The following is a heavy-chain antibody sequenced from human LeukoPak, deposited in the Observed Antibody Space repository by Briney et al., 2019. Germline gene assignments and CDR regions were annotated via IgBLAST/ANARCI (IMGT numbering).Heavy chain of an antibody. Sequence: GGSLRLSCAASGFTFSSYAMHWVRQAPGKGLEYVSAITSNGDKTYYGNSVKGRFTISRDNSKNTLYLQMGSPRIEDMAVYYCARGGATTLFDYWGQGTLVTVSS. J-gene: IGHJ4*02. CDR1: GFTFSSYA. CDR3: ARGGATTLFDY. D-gene: IGHD1-26*01. CDR2: ITSNGDKT. V-gene: IGHV3-64*01.